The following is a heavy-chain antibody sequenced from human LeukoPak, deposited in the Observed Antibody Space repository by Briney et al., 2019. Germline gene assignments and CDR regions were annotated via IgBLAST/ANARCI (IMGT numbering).Heavy chain of an antibody. V-gene: IGHV1-2*06. CDR3: ARVVYTSSWSNFDY. J-gene: IGHJ4*02. Sequence: ASVRVSFMASVYNFPNYFMHWVRPAPGQGREWMERINPNGGDTNYAQKFQGRVTMARETSISTAYMELSSLRSDDTAVYYCARVVYTSSWSNFDYWGQGTLVTVSS. D-gene: IGHD6-13*01. CDR2: INPNGGDT. CDR1: VYNFPNYF.